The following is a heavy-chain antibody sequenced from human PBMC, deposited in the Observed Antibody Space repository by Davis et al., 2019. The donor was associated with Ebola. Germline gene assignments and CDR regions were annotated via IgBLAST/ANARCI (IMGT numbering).Heavy chain of an antibody. CDR1: GGSISSGGYY. V-gene: IGHV4-61*08. D-gene: IGHD4-17*01. CDR3: ASSGGDYRIIDY. CDR2: IYYSGST. Sequence: PSETLSLTCAVSGGSISSGGYYWSWIRQPPGKGLEWIGYIYYSGSTNYNPSLKSRVTISVDTSKNQFSLKLSSVTAADTAVYYCASSGGDYRIIDYWGQGTLVTVSS. J-gene: IGHJ4*02.